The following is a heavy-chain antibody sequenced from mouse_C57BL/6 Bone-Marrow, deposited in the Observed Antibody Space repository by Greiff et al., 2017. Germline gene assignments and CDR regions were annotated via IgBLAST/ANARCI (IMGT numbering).Heavy chain of an antibody. CDR2: ISSGSSTI. D-gene: IGHD2-4*01. CDR3: ARRNDYGFAY. V-gene: IGHV5-17*01. CDR1: GFTFSDYG. Sequence: DVMLVESGGGLVKPGGSLQLSCAASGFTFSDYGLHWVRQAPEKGLEWVAYISSGSSTIYYADTVKGRFTISRDNAKNTLFLQMTSLRSEDTAMYYCARRNDYGFAYWGQGTLVTVSA. J-gene: IGHJ3*01.